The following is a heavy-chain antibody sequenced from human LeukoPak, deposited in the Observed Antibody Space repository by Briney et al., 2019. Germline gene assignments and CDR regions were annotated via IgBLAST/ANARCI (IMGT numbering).Heavy chain of an antibody. CDR3: ARDPYSGNYGNDYYYYMDV. J-gene: IGHJ6*03. CDR2: ITSSATYI. D-gene: IGHD1-26*01. V-gene: IGHV3-21*01. Sequence: GGSLRLSCAASGFTFSSYNMNWVRQAPGKAMEWVSSITSSATYIFYADSVKGRFAISRDNAKNSLYLQMDSLGPEDTAVYYCARDPYSGNYGNDYYYYMDVWGKGTTVTISS. CDR1: GFTFSSYN.